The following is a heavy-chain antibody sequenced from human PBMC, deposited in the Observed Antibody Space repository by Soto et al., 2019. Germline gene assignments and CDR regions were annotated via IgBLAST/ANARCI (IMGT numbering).Heavy chain of an antibody. V-gene: IGHV3-9*01. Sequence: EVQLVQSGGGLVQPGRSLRLSCAATGFAFDEYVMHWVRQAPGKGLEWVGSIGWNGASIDYADSVKGRFTISRDNAKNSLFLLMNSLTTEDTALYFCAKSRVVPYFDRWGQGTLVTVSS. CDR1: GFAFDEYV. D-gene: IGHD2-2*01. CDR3: AKSRVVPYFDR. CDR2: IGWNGASI. J-gene: IGHJ4*02.